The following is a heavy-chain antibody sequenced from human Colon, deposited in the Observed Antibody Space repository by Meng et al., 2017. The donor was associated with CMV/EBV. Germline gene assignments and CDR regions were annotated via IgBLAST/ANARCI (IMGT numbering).Heavy chain of an antibody. D-gene: IGHD1-26*01. Sequence: GGSLRLSFAVSGLTLNSNAMHWVRQAPGKGLEWLALISYDGGDIFYADSVKGRFTISKDNSKNILYLEMSSLRREDTAVYYCARDPSLTWVAKRPDYWGQGTLVTVSS. CDR1: GLTLNSNA. J-gene: IGHJ4*02. CDR2: ISYDGGDI. V-gene: IGHV3-30*04. CDR3: ARDPSLTWVAKRPDY.